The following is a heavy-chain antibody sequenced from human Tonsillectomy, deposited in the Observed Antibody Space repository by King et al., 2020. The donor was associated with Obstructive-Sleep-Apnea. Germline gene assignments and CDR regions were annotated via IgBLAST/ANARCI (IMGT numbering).Heavy chain of an antibody. Sequence: QLQESGPGLVKPSQTLSLICTVSGGSISSGDYYWSWIRQPPGKGLEWIGYIYYSGSTYDNPSLKSGFTISIDTSKNQFSLKLSSVTAADTAVYFCARAVKTYYYDSSGLDYWGQGTLVTVSS. CDR2: IYYSGST. V-gene: IGHV4-30-4*01. D-gene: IGHD3-22*01. CDR1: GGSISSGDYY. J-gene: IGHJ4*02. CDR3: ARAVKTYYYDSSGLDY.